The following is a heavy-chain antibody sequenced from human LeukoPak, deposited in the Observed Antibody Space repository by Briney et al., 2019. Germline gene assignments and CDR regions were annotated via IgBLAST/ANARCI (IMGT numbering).Heavy chain of an antibody. Sequence: PGGSLRLSCAASGFTFSTYAMSWVRQAPGKGLEWVSAITGSADRTHYADSVKGRFTISRDNSKNIVYLQMNSLRAKDPAVYFCSRPQVVVLNPFDYWGQGTLVTVYS. CDR2: ITGSADRT. V-gene: IGHV3-23*01. D-gene: IGHD2-15*01. J-gene: IGHJ4*02. CDR3: SRPQVVVLNPFDY. CDR1: GFTFSTYA.